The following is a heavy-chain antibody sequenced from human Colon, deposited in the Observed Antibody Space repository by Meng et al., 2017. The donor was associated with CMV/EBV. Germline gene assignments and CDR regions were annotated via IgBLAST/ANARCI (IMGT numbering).Heavy chain of an antibody. D-gene: IGHD6-13*01. J-gene: IGHJ6*02. CDR2: IYYRGSS. Sequence: SETLSLTCSVSGGSVSSGSYYWSWIRQPPGKGLEWIGYIYYRGSSNYNPSLKSRVSMSIDTSKNQFAPKLTSVTAADTAVYYCAREGGGIAAVQRPDYYGLDVWGQGTTVTVSS. CDR3: AREGGGIAAVQRPDYYGLDV. V-gene: IGHV4-61*01. CDR1: GGSVSSGSYY.